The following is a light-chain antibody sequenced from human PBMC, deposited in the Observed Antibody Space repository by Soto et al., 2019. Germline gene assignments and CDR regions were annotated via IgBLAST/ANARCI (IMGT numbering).Light chain of an antibody. CDR2: DVS. Sequence: ETVLTQSPATLSLSPGERATLSCRASQSVSSYLAWYQQRPGQPPRLLIYDVSTRATGIPARFSGSGSGTDFTLTISNLEPEDFAVYSCQMRNYRLWTFGPGTKVEIK. V-gene: IGKV3-11*01. CDR3: QMRNYRLWT. CDR1: QSVSSY. J-gene: IGKJ1*01.